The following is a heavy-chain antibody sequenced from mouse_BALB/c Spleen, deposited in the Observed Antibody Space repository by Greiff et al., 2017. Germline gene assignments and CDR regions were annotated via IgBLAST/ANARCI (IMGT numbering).Heavy chain of an antibody. Sequence: EVKVVESGGGLVKPGGSLKLSCAASGFTFSSYAMSWVRQSPEKRLEWVAEISSGGSYTYYPDTVTGRFTISRDNAKNTLYLEMSSLRSEDTAMYYCARDPHYYGSSYYFDYWGQGTTLTVSS. D-gene: IGHD1-1*01. CDR2: ISSGGSYT. CDR3: ARDPHYYGSSYYFDY. V-gene: IGHV5-9-4*01. CDR1: GFTFSSYA. J-gene: IGHJ2*01.